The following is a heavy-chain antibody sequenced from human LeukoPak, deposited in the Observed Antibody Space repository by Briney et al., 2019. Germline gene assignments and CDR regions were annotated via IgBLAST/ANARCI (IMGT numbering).Heavy chain of an antibody. V-gene: IGHV4-4*07. D-gene: IGHD6-13*01. CDR3: ARDNPEVYSSSWYYYYMDV. Sequence: SETLSLTCTVSGGSISSYYWSWIRQPAGKGLEWIGRIYTSGSTNYNPSLKSRVTMSVDTSKNQFSLKLSSVTAADTAVYYCARDNPEVYSSSWYYYYMDVWGKGTTVTISS. J-gene: IGHJ6*03. CDR1: GGSISSYY. CDR2: IYTSGST.